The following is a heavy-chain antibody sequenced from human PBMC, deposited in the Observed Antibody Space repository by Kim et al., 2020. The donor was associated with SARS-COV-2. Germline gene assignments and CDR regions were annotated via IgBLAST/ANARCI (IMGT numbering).Heavy chain of an antibody. CDR1: GGSISSYY. V-gene: IGHV4-59*01. J-gene: IGHJ4*02. D-gene: IGHD3-3*01. CDR2: IYYSGST. CDR3: ARDEVTIFGVVTPGRD. Sequence: SETLSLTCTVSGGSISSYYWSWIRQPPGKGLEWIGYIYYSGSTNYNPSLKSRVTISVDTPKNLFSLKLSSVTAADTAVYYCARDEVTIFGVVTPGRDRGQGTLVTVSS.